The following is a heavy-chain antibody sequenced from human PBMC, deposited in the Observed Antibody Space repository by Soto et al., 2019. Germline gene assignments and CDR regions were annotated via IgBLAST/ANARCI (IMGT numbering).Heavy chain of an antibody. J-gene: IGHJ6*02. CDR1: GYTFTGYY. D-gene: IGHD6-6*01. Sequence: QVQLVQSGAEVKKPGASVKVSCKASGYTFTGYYMHWVRQAPGQGLEWMGWINPNSGGTNYAQKFQGWVSMTRDTSISTAYMELSRLRSDDTAVYYCARFNRYSSSPEYNYYYGMDVWGQGTTVTVSS. V-gene: IGHV1-2*04. CDR2: INPNSGGT. CDR3: ARFNRYSSSPEYNYYYGMDV.